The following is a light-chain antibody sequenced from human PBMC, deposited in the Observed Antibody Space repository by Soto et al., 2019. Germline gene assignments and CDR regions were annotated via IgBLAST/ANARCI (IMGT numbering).Light chain of an antibody. Sequence: EIVLTQSPGTLSLSPGERATLSCRATQSLNNNYLAWYQQKPGQAPRLLIYDTSSRATGIPDRFSGSGSGTNFTITISRLEPEDFAVYYCQQYGSSQYTFGPGTELEIK. CDR3: QQYGSSQYT. J-gene: IGKJ2*01. V-gene: IGKV3-20*01. CDR2: DTS. CDR1: QSLNNNY.